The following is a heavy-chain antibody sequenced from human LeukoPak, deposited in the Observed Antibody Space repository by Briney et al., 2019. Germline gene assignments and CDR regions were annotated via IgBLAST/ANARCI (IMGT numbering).Heavy chain of an antibody. CDR1: GYIFTQYG. Sequence: ASVKVSCKASGYIFTQYGISWVRQAPGQGLEWMGRINPNSGGTNYAQKFQGRVTMTRDTSISTAYMELSRLRSDDTAVYYCARDRGYSGGGWGQGTLVTVSS. CDR2: INPNSGGT. V-gene: IGHV1-2*06. D-gene: IGHD6-13*01. J-gene: IGHJ4*02. CDR3: ARDRGYSGGG.